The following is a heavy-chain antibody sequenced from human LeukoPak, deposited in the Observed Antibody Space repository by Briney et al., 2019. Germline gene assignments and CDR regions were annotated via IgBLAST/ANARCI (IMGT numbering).Heavy chain of an antibody. CDR1: GYSISSGYY. CDR3: ARGGNWVDP. J-gene: IGHJ5*02. Sequence: SETLSLTCAVSGYSISSGYYWGWIRQPPGEGLEWIGSIYHSGSTYYNPSLKSRVTISVDTSKNQFSLKLSSVPAADTAVYYCARGGNWVDPWGQGTLVTVSS. V-gene: IGHV4-38-2*01. D-gene: IGHD3-16*01. CDR2: IYHSGST.